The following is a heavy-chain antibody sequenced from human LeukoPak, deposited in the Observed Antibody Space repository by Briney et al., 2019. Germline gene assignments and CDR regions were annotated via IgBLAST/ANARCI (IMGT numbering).Heavy chain of an antibody. J-gene: IGHJ6*04. D-gene: IGHD3-10*02. CDR3: AELGITMVGGV. V-gene: IGHV3-48*03. Sequence: PGGSLRLSCAASGFTFSSYAMSWVRQAPGKGLEWVSYISSSGSNIYYADSVKGRFTISRDNAKNSLYLQMNSLRAEDTAVYYCAELGITMVGGVWAKGTTVTISS. CDR1: GFTFSSYA. CDR2: ISSSGSNI.